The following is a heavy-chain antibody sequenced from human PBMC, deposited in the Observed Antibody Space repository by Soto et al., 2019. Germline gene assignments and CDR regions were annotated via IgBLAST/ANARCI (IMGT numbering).Heavy chain of an antibody. Sequence: GASVKVSCKASGNTVPNYAIHWVRQAPGQRLEWMGWINGGNGNTYYSEHFQGRVTFTRDTSASTAYMELSSLRSEDTAVYYCARGYCSGGSCYFAYPYYYGMDVWGQGTTVTVSS. V-gene: IGHV1-3*01. CDR3: ARGYCSGGSCYFAYPYYYGMDV. D-gene: IGHD2-15*01. CDR2: INGGNGNT. CDR1: GNTVPNYA. J-gene: IGHJ6*02.